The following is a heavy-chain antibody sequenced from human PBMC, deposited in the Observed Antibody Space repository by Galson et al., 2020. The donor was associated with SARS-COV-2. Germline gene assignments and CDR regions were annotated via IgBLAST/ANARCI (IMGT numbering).Heavy chain of an antibody. CDR1: GGSISSYY. J-gene: IGHJ6*03. Sequence: SETLSLTCTVSGGSISSYYWSWIRQPPGKGLEWIGYIYYSGSTNYNPSLKSRVTISVDTSKNQFSLKLSSVTAADTAVYYCARQDSNFWSGQGSYYYYYYMDVWGKGTTVTVSS. D-gene: IGHD3-3*01. CDR2: IYYSGST. CDR3: ARQDSNFWSGQGSYYYYYYMDV. V-gene: IGHV4-59*08.